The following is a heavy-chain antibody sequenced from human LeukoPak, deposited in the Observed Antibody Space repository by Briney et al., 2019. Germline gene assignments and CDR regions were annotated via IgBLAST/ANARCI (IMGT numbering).Heavy chain of an antibody. Sequence: GGSLRLSCAASGFTFSSYAMSWVRQAPGKGLEWVSAISGSGGSTYYADSVKGWFTISRDNSKNTLYLQMNSLRAEDTAIYYCAKRDGYKEWFDPWGQGTLVTVSS. J-gene: IGHJ5*02. CDR3: AKRDGYKEWFDP. CDR1: GFTFSSYA. CDR2: ISGSGGST. V-gene: IGHV3-23*01. D-gene: IGHD5-24*01.